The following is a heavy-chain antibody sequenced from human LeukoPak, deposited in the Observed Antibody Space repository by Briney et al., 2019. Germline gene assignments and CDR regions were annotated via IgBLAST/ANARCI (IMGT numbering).Heavy chain of an antibody. CDR3: ARDSSSEGPLDY. CDR2: IRSKANNYAT. J-gene: IGHJ4*02. V-gene: IGHV3-73*01. Sequence: GGSLRLSCAASGFTFSASAVHWVRQAPGKGLEWIGRIRSKANNYATAYTDPLKGRFTVSRDDSKNTAYLQMNSLKTEDSAVYFCARDSSSEGPLDYWGQGTLVTVSS. D-gene: IGHD6-6*01. CDR1: GFTFSASA.